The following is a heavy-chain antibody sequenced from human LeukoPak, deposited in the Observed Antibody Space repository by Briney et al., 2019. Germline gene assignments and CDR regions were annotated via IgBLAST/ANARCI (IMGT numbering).Heavy chain of an antibody. CDR2: IYYSGST. D-gene: IGHD1-20*01. Sequence: PSETLSLTCTVSGGSISSYYWSWIRQPPGKGLELNGYIYYSGSTNYNPSLKSRVTISVDTSKNQFSLKLSSVTAADTAVYYCASTRDGYNWNSFDYWGQGTLVTVSS. CDR1: GGSISSYY. CDR3: ASTRDGYNWNSFDY. J-gene: IGHJ4*02. V-gene: IGHV4-59*01.